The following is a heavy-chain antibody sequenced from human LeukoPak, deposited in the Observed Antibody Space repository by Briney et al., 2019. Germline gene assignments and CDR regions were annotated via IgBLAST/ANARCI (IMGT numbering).Heavy chain of an antibody. D-gene: IGHD6-13*01. CDR1: GYTFTSYG. CDR3: ARVYAAAGTFDY. Sequence: EASVKVSCKASGYTFTSYGISWVRQAPGQGLEWMGWISAYNGNTNYAQKLQGRVTMTTDTSTSTAYMELRSLRFDDTAVYYCARVYAAAGTFDYWGQGTLVTVSS. J-gene: IGHJ4*02. CDR2: ISAYNGNT. V-gene: IGHV1-18*01.